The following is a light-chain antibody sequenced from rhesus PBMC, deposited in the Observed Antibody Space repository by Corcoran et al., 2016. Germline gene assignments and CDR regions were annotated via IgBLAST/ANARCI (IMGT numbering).Light chain of an antibody. Sequence: EIVLTQSPTSMAVSQGERVTISCTASSSVRTSYLHWYQQKPGFPPRLLVYRTSSLASGVPARFSGSGSGTSYTLTISSMEAEDAANYYCQQGNSIPWTFGQGTKVEIK. J-gene: IGKJ1*01. CDR2: RTS. V-gene: IGKV3S9*01. CDR3: QQGNSIPWT. CDR1: SSVRTSY.